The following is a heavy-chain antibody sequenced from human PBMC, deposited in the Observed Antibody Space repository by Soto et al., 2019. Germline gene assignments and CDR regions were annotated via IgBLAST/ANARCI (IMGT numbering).Heavy chain of an antibody. V-gene: IGHV3-74*01. CDR2: IKSDGSGA. CDR3: ASEGTGIWCAY. Sequence: EVQLVESGGGLVQPGGSLRLSCEASGFSFNLYWMHWVRQAPGKGLVWVSRIKSDGSGASYADSVRGRFTISRDNAKNTLYLQMTSLCSEATAVYYCASEGTGIWCAYWGQGALVTVSS. CDR1: GFSFNLYW. D-gene: IGHD5-12*01. J-gene: IGHJ4*02.